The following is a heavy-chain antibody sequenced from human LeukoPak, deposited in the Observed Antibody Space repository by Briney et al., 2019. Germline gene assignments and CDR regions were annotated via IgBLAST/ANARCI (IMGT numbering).Heavy chain of an antibody. J-gene: IGHJ4*02. Sequence: GGSLRLSCAASGFTFSNYGMHWVRQAPGKGLEWVAVIWYDGSNKYYADSVKGRFTISRDNSKNTLYLQMNSLRAEDTAVYYCARGPSAYPKCFDYWGQGTLATVSS. CDR2: IWYDGSNK. CDR3: ARGPSAYPKCFDY. V-gene: IGHV3-33*01. D-gene: IGHD5-12*01. CDR1: GFTFSNYG.